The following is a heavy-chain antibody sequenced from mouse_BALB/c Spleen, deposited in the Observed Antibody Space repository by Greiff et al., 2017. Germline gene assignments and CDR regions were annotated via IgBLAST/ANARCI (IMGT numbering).Heavy chain of an antibody. Sequence: QVQLQQSGPELVKPGASVKMSCKASGYTFTSYYIHWVKQRPGQGLEWIGWIYPGDGSTKYNEKFKGKTTLTADKSSSTAYMLLSSLTSEDSAIYFCATGYPYAMDYWGQGTSVTVSS. CDR3: ATGYPYAMDY. J-gene: IGHJ4*01. D-gene: IGHD2-2*01. CDR2: IYPGDGST. CDR1: GYTFTSYY. V-gene: IGHV1S56*01.